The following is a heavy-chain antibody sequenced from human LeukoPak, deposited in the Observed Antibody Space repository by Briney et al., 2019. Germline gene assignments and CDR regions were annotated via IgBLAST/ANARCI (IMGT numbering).Heavy chain of an antibody. CDR1: GFTFSSYG. J-gene: IGHJ5*02. V-gene: IGHV3-33*01. D-gene: IGHD2-8*01. Sequence: GGPLRLSCAASGFTFSSYGMHWVRQAPGKGLEWVAVIWYDGSNKYYADSVKGRFTISRDNSKNTLYLQMNSLRAEDTAVYYCARGRTNAYWFDPWGQGTLVTVSS. CDR3: ARGRTNAYWFDP. CDR2: IWYDGSNK.